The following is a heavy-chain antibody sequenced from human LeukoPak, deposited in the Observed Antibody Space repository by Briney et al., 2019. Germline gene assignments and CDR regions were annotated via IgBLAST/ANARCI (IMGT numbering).Heavy chain of an antibody. V-gene: IGHV3-21*01. Sequence: GGSLRLSCAASGFTFSSYSMNWVRQAPGKGLEWVSSISSSSSYIYYADSVKGRFTISRDNAKNSLYLQMNSPRAEDTAVYYCARSGGPGSYRYFDYWGQGTLVTVSS. D-gene: IGHD1-26*01. CDR2: ISSSSSYI. J-gene: IGHJ4*02. CDR1: GFTFSSYS. CDR3: ARSGGPGSYRYFDY.